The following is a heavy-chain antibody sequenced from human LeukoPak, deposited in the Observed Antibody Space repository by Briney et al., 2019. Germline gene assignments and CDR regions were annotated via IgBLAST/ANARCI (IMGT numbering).Heavy chain of an antibody. V-gene: IGHV3-43*02. CDR2: ISGDGGST. CDR3: AKDIHMGSSWLVFDY. D-gene: IGHD6-19*01. CDR1: GFTFDDYA. Sequence: GGSLRLSCAASGFTFDDYAMHWVRQAPGKGLEWVSLISGDGGSTYYADSVKGRFTISRDNSKNSLYLQMNSLRTEDTALYYCAKDIHMGSSWLVFDYWGRGTLVTVSS. J-gene: IGHJ4*02.